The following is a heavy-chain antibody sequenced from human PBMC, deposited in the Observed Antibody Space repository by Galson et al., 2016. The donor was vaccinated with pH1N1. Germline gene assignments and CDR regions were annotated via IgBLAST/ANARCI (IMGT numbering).Heavy chain of an antibody. J-gene: IGHJ3*01. V-gene: IGHV3-13*05. Sequence: SLRLSCAASGFSLAPFDVHWVRQVPGKGLEWVSLLNTAGRPYYLGSVRGRFAIYREDAKNSVHLQLNDLRAGDTALYHCARKRGFGYAFELWGQGTFVTVSS. CDR3: ARKRGFGYAFEL. CDR2: LNTAGRP. CDR1: GFSLAPFD. D-gene: IGHD3-3*01.